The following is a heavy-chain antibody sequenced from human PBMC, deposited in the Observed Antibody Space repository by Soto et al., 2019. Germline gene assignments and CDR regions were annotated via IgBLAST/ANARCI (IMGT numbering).Heavy chain of an antibody. V-gene: IGHV3-23*01. Sequence: GGSLRLSCAASGFTFSSYAMSWVRQAPGKGLEWVSAISGSGGSTYYADSVKGRFTISRDNSKNTLYLQMNSLRAEDTAVYYCAKFGGSSWNYYYGMDVWGQGTTVTVSS. CDR3: AKFGGSSWNYYYGMDV. D-gene: IGHD6-13*01. CDR1: GFTFSSYA. CDR2: ISGSGGST. J-gene: IGHJ6*02.